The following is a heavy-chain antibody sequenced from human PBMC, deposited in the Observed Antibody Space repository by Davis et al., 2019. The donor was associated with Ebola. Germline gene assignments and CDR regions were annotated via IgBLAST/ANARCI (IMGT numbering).Heavy chain of an antibody. D-gene: IGHD2-21*02. J-gene: IGHJ4*02. CDR3: AREDNCGGDCYSSFDY. CDR2: IKEDGTAK. Sequence: PGGSLRLSCAASGLTFSKFSFNWVRQAPGKGLEWVANIKEDGTAKNYVDSVKGRFTISRDNAKMSLFLQMNSLRAEDTAVYYCAREDNCGGDCYSSFDYWGQGTLVAVSS. CDR1: GLTFSKFS. V-gene: IGHV3-7*03.